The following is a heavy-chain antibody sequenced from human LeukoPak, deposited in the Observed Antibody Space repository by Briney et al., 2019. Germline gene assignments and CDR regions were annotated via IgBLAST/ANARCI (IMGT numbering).Heavy chain of an antibody. CDR3: ARNSRIAATGSENWFDP. D-gene: IGHD2-15*01. Sequence: GGSLRLSCAASGFTFSSYGMHWVRQAPGKGLEWVAVIWYDGSNKYYADSVKGRFTISRDNSKNTLYLQMNSLRAEDTAVYYCARNSRIAATGSENWFDPWGQGTLVTVSS. J-gene: IGHJ5*02. CDR2: IWYDGSNK. V-gene: IGHV3-33*01. CDR1: GFTFSSYG.